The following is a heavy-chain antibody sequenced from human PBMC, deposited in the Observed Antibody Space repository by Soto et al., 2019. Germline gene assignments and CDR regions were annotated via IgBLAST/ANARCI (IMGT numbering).Heavy chain of an antibody. V-gene: IGHV2-5*02. CDR3: AHAYGGTSWPNDAFDV. CDR2: IYWDDDA. D-gene: IGHD2-2*01. J-gene: IGHJ3*01. CDR1: GFSLSADGVG. Sequence: ITLKESGPTLVKPTQTLTLTCTFSGFSLSADGVGVGWIRQPPGKALEWLALIYWDDDARYRPSLKSRLTITKXTXEXXVVLTMTNMDPVDTATYYCAHAYGGTSWPNDAFDVWGQGTVVTVSS.